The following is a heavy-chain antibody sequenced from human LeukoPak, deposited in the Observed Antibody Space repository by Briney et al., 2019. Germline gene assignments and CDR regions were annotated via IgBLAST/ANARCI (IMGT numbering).Heavy chain of an antibody. CDR2: ISNSSNYI. V-gene: IGHV3-21*01. CDR3: AELGITMIGGV. J-gene: IGHJ6*04. D-gene: IGHD3-10*02. Sequence: WGSLRLSCAASGFTFNNYSMNWVRQAPGKGLEWVSSISNSSNYIYYADSVKGRFTISRDNAKNSLYLQMNSLRAEDTGVYYCAELGITMIGGVWGKGTTVTISS. CDR1: GFTFNNYS.